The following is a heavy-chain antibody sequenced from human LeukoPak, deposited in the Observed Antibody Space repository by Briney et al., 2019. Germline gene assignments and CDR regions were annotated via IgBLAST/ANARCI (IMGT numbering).Heavy chain of an antibody. CDR1: GFTFSSYG. V-gene: IGHV3-30*18. J-gene: IGHJ4*02. D-gene: IGHD6-19*01. CDR3: AKDERERAGRGGGDY. Sequence: GGSLRLSCAASGFTFSSYGMHWVRQAPGKGLEWVAVISYDGSNKYYADSVKGRFTISRDNSKNTLYLQMNSLRAEDTAVYYCAKDERERAGRGGGDYWGQGTLVTVSS. CDR2: ISYDGSNK.